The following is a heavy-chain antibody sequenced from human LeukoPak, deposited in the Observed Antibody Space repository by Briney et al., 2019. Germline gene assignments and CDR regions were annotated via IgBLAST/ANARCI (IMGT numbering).Heavy chain of an antibody. D-gene: IGHD3-3*01. Sequence: ASVKVSCKASGYTFTSYYMHWVRQAPGQGLEWMGIINPSGGSTSYAQKFQGRVTMTRDTSTSTVYMELRSLRSDDTAVYYCARDTPPADFWSGYYTSYYYYMDVWGKGTTVTVSS. V-gene: IGHV1-46*01. CDR2: INPSGGST. J-gene: IGHJ6*03. CDR3: ARDTPPADFWSGYYTSYYYYMDV. CDR1: GYTFTSYY.